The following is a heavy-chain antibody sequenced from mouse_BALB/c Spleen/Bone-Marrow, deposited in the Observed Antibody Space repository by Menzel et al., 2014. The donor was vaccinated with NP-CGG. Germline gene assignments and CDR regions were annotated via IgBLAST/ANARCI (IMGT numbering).Heavy chain of an antibody. V-gene: IGHV2-6-7*01. CDR3: AREPHYYAMDY. CDR1: GFSLTGYG. CDR2: IWGDGST. J-gene: IGHJ4*01. Sequence: VQLQQSGPGLVAPSQSLSITCTVSGFSLTGYGVNWVRQPPGKGLEWLGMIWGDGSTDYNSALKSRLSISEDNSKSQVFLKMNSLQTDDTARYYCAREPHYYAMDYWGQGTSVTVSS.